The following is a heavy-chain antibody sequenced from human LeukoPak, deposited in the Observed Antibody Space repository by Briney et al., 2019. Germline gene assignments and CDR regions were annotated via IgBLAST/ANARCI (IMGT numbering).Heavy chain of an antibody. D-gene: IGHD3-10*01. CDR3: ARGGWFGEPNDAFDI. J-gene: IGHJ3*02. CDR1: GGSISSYY. CDR2: IYYSGST. V-gene: IGHV4-59*01. Sequence: SETLSLTCTVSGGSISSYYWSWIRQPPGKGLEWIGYIYYSGSTNYNPSLKSRVTISVDTSKNQFSLKLSSVTAADTAVYYCARGGWFGEPNDAFDIWGQGTMVTVSP.